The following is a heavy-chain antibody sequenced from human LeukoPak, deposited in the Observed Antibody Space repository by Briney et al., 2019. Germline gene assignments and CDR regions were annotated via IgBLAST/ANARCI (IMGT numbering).Heavy chain of an antibody. CDR1: GGSVSSGGYY. V-gene: IGHV4-31*03. CDR3: ARGLTGTHWGHFDY. Sequence: SETLSLTCTVSGGSVSSGGYYWSWIRQHPGKGLEWIGYIYYSGSTYYNPSLKSRVTISVDTSKNQFSLKLSSVTAADTAVYYCARGLTGTHWGHFDYWGQGTLVTVSS. CDR2: IYYSGST. D-gene: IGHD1-20*01. J-gene: IGHJ4*02.